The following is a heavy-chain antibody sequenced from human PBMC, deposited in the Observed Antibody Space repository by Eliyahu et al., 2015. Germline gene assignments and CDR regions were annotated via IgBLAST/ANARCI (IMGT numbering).Heavy chain of an antibody. CDR2: ILYDGTNE. CDR3: ARYWAPYSDNSPFDV. Sequence: QVHLVESGGGVVQPGRSLXXSCTASNXASXIXAMLWVRQAPGKGLEWVAVILYDGTNEYYSDSVKGRFTISRDNSKKTLYLQMNSLRAEDTAMYYCARYWAPYSDNSPFDVWGQGTRVVVSS. V-gene: IGHV3-33*05. D-gene: IGHD4-11*01. J-gene: IGHJ3*01. CDR1: NXASXIXA.